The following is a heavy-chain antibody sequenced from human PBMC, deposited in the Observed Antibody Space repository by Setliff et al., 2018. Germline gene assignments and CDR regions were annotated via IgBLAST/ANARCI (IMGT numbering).Heavy chain of an antibody. CDR1: GGTFSSNG. D-gene: IGHD1-26*01. CDR2: INPDSGDT. CDR3: ARKGWGDY. J-gene: IGHJ4*02. Sequence: ASVKVSCKASGGTFSSNGISWVRQAPGQGLEWMGWINPDSGDTHSPQKFQGRVTVTRDTSINTAYMELSDLRSEDTGIYYCARKGWGDYWGQGSLVTVSS. V-gene: IGHV1-8*02.